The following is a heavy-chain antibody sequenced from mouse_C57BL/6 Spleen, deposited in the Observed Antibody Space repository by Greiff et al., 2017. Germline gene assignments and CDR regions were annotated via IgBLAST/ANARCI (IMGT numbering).Heavy chain of an antibody. Sequence: QVQLQQSGAELVKPGASVKLSCKASGYTFTSYWMHWVKQRPGQGLEWIGMIHPNSGSTNYNEKFKSKATLTVDKSSSTAYMQLSSLTSEDSAVYYCAPLYYGNGYYAMDYWGQGTSVTVSS. CDR1: GYTFTSYW. CDR3: APLYYGNGYYAMDY. J-gene: IGHJ4*01. D-gene: IGHD1-1*01. V-gene: IGHV1-64*01. CDR2: IHPNSGST.